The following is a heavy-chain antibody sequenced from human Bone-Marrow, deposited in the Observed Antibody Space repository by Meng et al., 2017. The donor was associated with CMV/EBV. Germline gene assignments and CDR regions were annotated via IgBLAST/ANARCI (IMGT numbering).Heavy chain of an antibody. D-gene: IGHD3-16*01. J-gene: IGHJ4*02. CDR3: SRGGGMYPFDY. CDR1: GGSISSSSYY. Sequence: SETLSLTCTVSGGSISSSSYYWGWIRQPPGKGLEWIGSIYYSGSTYYNPSLKSRVTISVDTSKNQFSLKLSSVTAADTAVYYCSRGGGMYPFDYWGQGILVTVSS. V-gene: IGHV4-39*07. CDR2: IYYSGST.